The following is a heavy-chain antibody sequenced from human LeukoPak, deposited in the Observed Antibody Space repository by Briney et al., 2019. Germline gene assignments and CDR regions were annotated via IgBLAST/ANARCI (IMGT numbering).Heavy chain of an antibody. CDR1: RFSFSSYA. V-gene: IGHV3-30-3*01. Sequence: GGSLRLSYAASRFSFSSYAFHWVRQAPGRGLEWVAVISYDGGNKHYADSVKGRFTISRDNSKNTLYLQMNSLRAEDTAMYYCARGGGYTSASYFYAMDVWGQGTTVTVSS. CDR3: ARGGGYTSASYFYAMDV. J-gene: IGHJ6*02. D-gene: IGHD3-22*01. CDR2: ISYDGGNK.